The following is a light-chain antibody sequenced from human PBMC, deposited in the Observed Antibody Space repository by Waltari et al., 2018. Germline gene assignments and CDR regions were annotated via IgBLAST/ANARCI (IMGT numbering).Light chain of an antibody. CDR1: QPISTY. CDR2: VAS. J-gene: IGKJ2*01. CDR3: QQSFSNSPYT. Sequence: DIQMTQSPSSLSASVGDRVSITCRASQPISTYLNWYQQKPGASPQLLIYVASSLQSGVPSRFSGSGSGTDFTLTIDSLQPEDFATYYCQQSFSNSPYTFGQGTKVEIK. V-gene: IGKV1-39*01.